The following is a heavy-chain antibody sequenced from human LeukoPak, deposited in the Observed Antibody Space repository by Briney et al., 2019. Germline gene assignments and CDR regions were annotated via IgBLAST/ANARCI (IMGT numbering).Heavy chain of an antibody. Sequence: PSETLSLTCAVYGGSFSGYYWSWIRQPPGKGLEWIGEINHSGSTNYNPSLKSRVTISVDTSKNQFSLKLSSVTAADTAVYYCARGTRLPNWNYRAYYFDYWGQGTLVTVSS. J-gene: IGHJ4*02. CDR2: INHSGST. CDR3: ARGTRLPNWNYRAYYFDY. D-gene: IGHD1-7*01. CDR1: GGSFSGYY. V-gene: IGHV4-34*01.